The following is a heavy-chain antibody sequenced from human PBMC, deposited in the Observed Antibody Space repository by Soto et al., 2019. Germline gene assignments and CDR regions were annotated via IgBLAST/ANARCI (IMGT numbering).Heavy chain of an antibody. J-gene: IGHJ1*01. Sequence: EVQLVESGGGLVQPGGSLRLSCAASGITFSSYSMNWVRQAPGKGQEWVSYISSSSSTIYYADSVKGRFTISRDNVKNSLYLQMNSLRDEDTAVYYCARDPDYYDSSGYYPEYFQHWGQGTLATVSS. D-gene: IGHD3-22*01. CDR3: ARDPDYYDSSGYYPEYFQH. CDR1: GITFSSYS. CDR2: ISSSSSTI. V-gene: IGHV3-48*02.